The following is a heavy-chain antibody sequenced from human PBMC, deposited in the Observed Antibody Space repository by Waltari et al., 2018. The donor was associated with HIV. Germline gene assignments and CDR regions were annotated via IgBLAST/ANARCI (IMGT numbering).Heavy chain of an antibody. J-gene: IGHJ5*02. CDR2: ISYSGNS. D-gene: IGHD2-15*01. CDR3: ARAAGRRAAGLAP. CDR1: GGSFDGYF. Sequence: PSETLTLVCNVSGGSFDGYFLTWIRQPPGKGLEWLGYISYSGNSNYNPSLNGRLTMSVATSTNIFSLFLTSVTAADTAIYYCARAAGRRAAGLAPWGQGTPVTVSS. V-gene: IGHV4-59*08.